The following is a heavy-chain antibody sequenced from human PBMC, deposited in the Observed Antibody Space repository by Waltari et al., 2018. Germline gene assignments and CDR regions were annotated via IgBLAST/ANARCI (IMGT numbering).Heavy chain of an antibody. D-gene: IGHD3-9*01. J-gene: IGHJ4*02. Sequence: QLQLQESGPGLVKPSETLSLTCTVSGGSISSSSYYWGWLRQPPGKGPEWIGSIYYSGSTYYNPSLKSRVTISVDTSKNQFSLKLSSVTAADTAVYYCARSAPYYDILTGYRNQEWFDYWGQGTLVTVSS. CDR3: ARSAPYYDILTGYRNQEWFDY. CDR2: IYYSGST. CDR1: GGSISSSSYY. V-gene: IGHV4-39*01.